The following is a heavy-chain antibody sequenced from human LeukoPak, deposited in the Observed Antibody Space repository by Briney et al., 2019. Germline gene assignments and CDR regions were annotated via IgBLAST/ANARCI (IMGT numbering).Heavy chain of an antibody. CDR3: ARRLLTGYYEF. V-gene: IGHV3-66*01. D-gene: IGHD3-9*01. J-gene: IGHJ4*02. CDR1: GFTVSSTY. Sequence: GGSLRLSCAASGFTVSSTYMSWVRQAPGKGLEWVSVFYSGVTTYYANSVKGRFTISRDNSKNMLYLQMNSLRAEDTAVYYCARRLLTGYYEFWGQGTLVTVSS. CDR2: FYSGVTT.